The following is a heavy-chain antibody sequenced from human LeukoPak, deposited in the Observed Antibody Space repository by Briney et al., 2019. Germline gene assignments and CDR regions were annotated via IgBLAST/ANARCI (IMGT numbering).Heavy chain of an antibody. CDR1: GGSISSGXXX. J-gene: IGHJ5*02. CDR2: XYYXGST. CDR3: ARVMYYDFWSGYSNWFDP. D-gene: IGHD3-3*01. V-gene: IGHV4-31*02. Sequence: GGSISSGXXXXXWXXXHPGXXXXXXXXXYYXGSTYYNPSLKSRVTISVDTSKNQFSLKLSSVTAADTAVYYCARVMYYDFWSGYSNWFDPWGQGTLVTVSS.